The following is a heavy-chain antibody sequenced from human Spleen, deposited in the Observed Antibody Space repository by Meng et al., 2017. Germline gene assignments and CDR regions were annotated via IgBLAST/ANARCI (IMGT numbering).Heavy chain of an antibody. CDR1: GGSFSGYY. Sequence: QAPLQQSGAGLFKPSATLYLTCAVYGGSFSGYYWSWIRQPPGKGLEWIGEINHSGSTNYNPSLKSRVTISVDTSKNQFSLKLSSVTAADTAVYYCARGRLCSGGSCYSWPFDYWGQGTLVTVSS. CDR3: ARGRLCSGGSCYSWPFDY. J-gene: IGHJ4*02. D-gene: IGHD2-15*01. CDR2: INHSGST. V-gene: IGHV4-34*01.